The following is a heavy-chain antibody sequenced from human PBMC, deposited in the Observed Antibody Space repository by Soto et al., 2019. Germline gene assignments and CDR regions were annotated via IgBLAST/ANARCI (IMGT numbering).Heavy chain of an antibody. Sequence: QVQLVQSGAEVKKPGSSVKVSCKASGVPFSNYAISWVRQAPGQGLEWMGEIIPVFGTATYAQKFQGRVSITADESTSTAYMELSSLPSEDTAMYYCARGSHSPGIAVSGYYFWGQGTLVTVSS. D-gene: IGHD6-19*01. CDR2: IIPVFGTA. CDR3: ARGSHSPGIAVSGYYF. CDR1: GVPFSNYA. J-gene: IGHJ4*02. V-gene: IGHV1-69*01.